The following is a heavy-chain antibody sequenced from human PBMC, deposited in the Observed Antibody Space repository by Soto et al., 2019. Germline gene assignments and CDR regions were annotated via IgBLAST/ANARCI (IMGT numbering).Heavy chain of an antibody. D-gene: IGHD2-2*01. CDR3: AIYHLELFRFDY. Sequence: ASVNVSCKSDDFSFTSHRISWVRRAPGQGLEWMGWISLYNGNTNYAQQFRGRVTMTTDTSTSTAYMELRSLRSDDTAMYFCAIYHLELFRFDYWGQGTLVTVSS. CDR2: ISLYNGNT. V-gene: IGHV1-18*04. J-gene: IGHJ4*02. CDR1: DFSFTSHR.